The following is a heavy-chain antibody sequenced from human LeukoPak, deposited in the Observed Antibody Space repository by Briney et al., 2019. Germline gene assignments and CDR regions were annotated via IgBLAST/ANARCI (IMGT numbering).Heavy chain of an antibody. D-gene: IGHD6-6*01. CDR3: ARHDAGIAARPFDN. Sequence: SETLSLTRTVSGGSISTYYWCWIRRPPGKGLEWIAYIHASGPTNYNPSLKSRITISVDTSKNQFSLKLSSVTAADTAVYYCARHDAGIAARPFDNWGQGTLVTVSS. J-gene: IGHJ4*02. V-gene: IGHV4-4*09. CDR1: GGSISTYY. CDR2: IHASGPT.